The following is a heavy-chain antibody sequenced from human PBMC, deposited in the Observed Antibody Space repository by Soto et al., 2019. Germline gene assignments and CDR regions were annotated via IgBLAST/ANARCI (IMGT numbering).Heavy chain of an antibody. D-gene: IGHD2-15*01. Sequence: PGGSLRLSCAASGFTFSDHYMDWVRQAPGKGLEWVGRSKNKADSYTTEYAASVKGRFTISRDDSKSIAYLQMNSLKTEDTAVYYCSRAGVVVVAATYDPWGQGT. CDR1: GFTFSDHY. V-gene: IGHV3-72*01. CDR3: SRAGVVVVAATYDP. CDR2: SKNKADSYTT. J-gene: IGHJ5*02.